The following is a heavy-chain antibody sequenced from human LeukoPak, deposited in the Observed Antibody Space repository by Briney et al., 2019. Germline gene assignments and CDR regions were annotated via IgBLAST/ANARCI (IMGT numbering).Heavy chain of an antibody. V-gene: IGHV3-53*01. J-gene: IGHJ4*02. CDR3: ARGYNWNDY. CDR1: GFTVSSNY. CDR2: IYSGGNT. D-gene: IGHD1-20*01. Sequence: LPGGSLRLSYAASGFTVSSNYMSWVRQAPGKGLEWVSVIYSGGNTYYADSVKGRFTISRDNSKNTLYLQMNSLRAEDTAVYYCARGYNWNDYWGQGTLVTVSS.